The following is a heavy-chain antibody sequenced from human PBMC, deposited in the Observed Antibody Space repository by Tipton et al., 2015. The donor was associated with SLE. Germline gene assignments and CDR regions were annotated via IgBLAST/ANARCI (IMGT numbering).Heavy chain of an antibody. V-gene: IGHV1-18*01. CDR1: GYTFNDFG. J-gene: IGHJ6*01. D-gene: IGHD6-13*01. CDR2: ISSYKGVT. CDR3: ARGGVKQQLAVYYYYPLDV. Sequence: QLVQSGAEVKRPGASVKVSCKASGYTFNDFGISWVRQAPGQGLEWMGWISSYKGVTKYAQKFQGRVTMARDTSTSTAYMELRSLRSDDTAVYYCARGGVKQQLAVYYYYPLDVWGPGTAVTVSP.